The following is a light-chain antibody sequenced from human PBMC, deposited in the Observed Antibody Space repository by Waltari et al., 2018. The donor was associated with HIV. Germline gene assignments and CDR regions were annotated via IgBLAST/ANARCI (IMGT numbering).Light chain of an antibody. Sequence: QSALTQPASVSGSPGQSITIPCVAVYDSVTWYQQHPGKAPKLMIFEVNYRPSGVSNRFSGSKSGNTASLTISGLQADDEADYYCSSYGSTVTSYVFGTGTRVNVL. CDR1: AVYDS. V-gene: IGLV2-14*01. CDR2: EVN. CDR3: SSYGSTVTSYV. J-gene: IGLJ1*01.